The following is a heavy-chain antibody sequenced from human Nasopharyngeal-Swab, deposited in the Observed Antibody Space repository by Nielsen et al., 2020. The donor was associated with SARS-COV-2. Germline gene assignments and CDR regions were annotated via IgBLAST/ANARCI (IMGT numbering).Heavy chain of an antibody. CDR3: ARGIGHTVETAFDY. CDR2: IYSGGTRT. CDR1: GFRFTSYA. V-gene: IGHV3-23*03. D-gene: IGHD4-17*01. Sequence: GESLKISCAASGFRFTSYAMSWVRQAPGKGLEWVSIIYSGGTRTYYADSVKGRFTIFRDDSKSTLYLQLNSLRAEDTAVFYCARGIGHTVETAFDYWGQGTLVTVSS. J-gene: IGHJ4*02.